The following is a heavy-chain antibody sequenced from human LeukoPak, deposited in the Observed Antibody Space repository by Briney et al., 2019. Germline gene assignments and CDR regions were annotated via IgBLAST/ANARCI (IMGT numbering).Heavy chain of an antibody. CDR3: AKDIDYDSSGYRIGYYFDY. J-gene: IGHJ4*02. V-gene: IGHV3-9*01. CDR1: GFTFDDYA. CDR2: ISWNSGSI. Sequence: GGPLRLSCAASGFTFDDYAMHWVRQPPGKGLEWVSGISWNSGSIGYADSVKGRFTISRDNAKNSLYLQMNSLRAEDTALYYCAKDIDYDSSGYRIGYYFDYWGQGTLVTVSS. D-gene: IGHD3-22*01.